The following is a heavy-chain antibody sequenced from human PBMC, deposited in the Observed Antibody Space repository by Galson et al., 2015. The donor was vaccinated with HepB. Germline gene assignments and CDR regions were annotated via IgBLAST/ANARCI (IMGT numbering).Heavy chain of an antibody. CDR1: GFTFSSYS. J-gene: IGHJ3*02. CDR2: ISSSSYI. Sequence: SLRLSCAASGFTFSSYSMNWVRQAPGKGLEWVSSISSSSYIYYADSVKGRFTISRDNAKNSLYLQMNSLRAEDTAVYYCARDEVDGGAIGEDAFDIWGQGTMVTVSS. CDR3: ARDEVDGGAIGEDAFDI. V-gene: IGHV3-21*01. D-gene: IGHD3-16*01.